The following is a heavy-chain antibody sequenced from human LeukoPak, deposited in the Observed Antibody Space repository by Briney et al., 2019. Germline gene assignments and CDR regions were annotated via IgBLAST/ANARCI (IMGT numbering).Heavy chain of an antibody. CDR2: IGTSSTTI. CDR1: GFTFSSYT. D-gene: IGHD3-10*01. Sequence: PGGSLRLSCAASGFTFSSYTMNWVRQPPGKGLEWVSNIGTSSTTIYYADSVKGRFTISRDNAKNSLYLQMNSLRAEDTAVYYCAKGDGSGVGYMDVWGKGTTVTVSS. CDR3: AKGDGSGVGYMDV. J-gene: IGHJ6*03. V-gene: IGHV3-48*01.